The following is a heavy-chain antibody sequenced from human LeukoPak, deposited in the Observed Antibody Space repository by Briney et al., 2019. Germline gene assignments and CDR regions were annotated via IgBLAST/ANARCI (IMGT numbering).Heavy chain of an antibody. D-gene: IGHD4/OR15-4a*01. CDR3: ARGGARALFDP. V-gene: IGHV3-7*01. Sequence: GGSLRLSCAASGFTFSSYWMSWVRQAPGKGLEWVANIKQDGSEKYYVDSVKGRFTISRDNAKNPLYLQMNSLRAEDTAVYYCARGGARALFDPWGQGTLVTVSS. CDR2: IKQDGSEK. CDR1: GFTFSSYW. J-gene: IGHJ5*02.